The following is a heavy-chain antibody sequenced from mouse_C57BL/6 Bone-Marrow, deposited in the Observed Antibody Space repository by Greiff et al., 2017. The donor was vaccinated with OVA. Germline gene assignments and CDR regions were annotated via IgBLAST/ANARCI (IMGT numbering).Heavy chain of an antibody. CDR1: GYTFTSYW. J-gene: IGHJ1*03. D-gene: IGHD2-5*01. CDR2: IHPNSGST. Sequence: QVQLQQSGAELVKPGASVKLSCKASGYTFTSYWMHWVKQRPGQGLEWIGMIHPNSGSTNYNEKFKSKATLTVDKSSSTAYMQLSSLTSEDSAVYYCAREAYYSNSNWYFDVWGTGTTVTVSS. V-gene: IGHV1-64*01. CDR3: AREAYYSNSNWYFDV.